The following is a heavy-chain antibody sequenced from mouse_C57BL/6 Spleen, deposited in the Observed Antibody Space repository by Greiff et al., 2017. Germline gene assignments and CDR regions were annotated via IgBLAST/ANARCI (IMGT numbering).Heavy chain of an antibody. J-gene: IGHJ2*01. Sequence: QVQLQQPGAELVKPGASVKLSCKASGYTFTSYWMQWVKQRPGQGLEWIGEIDPSASYTNYNQKFKGKATLTVDTSSSTAYMQLSSLTSEDSAVYYCASAQLRLPFDYWGQGTTLTVSS. CDR1: GYTFTSYW. CDR3: ASAQLRLPFDY. CDR2: IDPSASYT. D-gene: IGHD3-2*02. V-gene: IGHV1-50*01.